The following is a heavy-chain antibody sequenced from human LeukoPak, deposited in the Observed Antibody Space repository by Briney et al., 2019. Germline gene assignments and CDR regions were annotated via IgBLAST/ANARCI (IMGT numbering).Heavy chain of an antibody. CDR3: TRDPGVRGIHDY. Sequence: ASVKVSCKASGDTFTNYDINWVRQAAGQGLEWMGSFNPNSGDTNYAQKFQGWVTMTWDTSISTAYMELSRLRSDDAAVYYCTRDPGVRGIHDYWGQGTLVTVSS. V-gene: IGHV1-2*04. J-gene: IGHJ4*02. CDR1: GDTFTNYD. D-gene: IGHD3-10*01. CDR2: FNPNSGDT.